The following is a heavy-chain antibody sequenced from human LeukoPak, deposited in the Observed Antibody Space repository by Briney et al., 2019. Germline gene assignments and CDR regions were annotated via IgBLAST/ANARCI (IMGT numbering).Heavy chain of an antibody. V-gene: IGHV1-8*01. CDR1: GYTFTSYD. Sequence: ASVKVSCKASGYTFTSYDINWVRQATGQGLEWMGWMNPNSGNTGYAQKFQGRVTMTRNTSISTAYMELSSLRSEDTAVYYCARYYYGSGSYYNPPAYYFDYWGQGTLVTVSS. CDR3: ARYYYGSGSYYNPPAYYFDY. D-gene: IGHD3-10*01. CDR2: MNPNSGNT. J-gene: IGHJ4*02.